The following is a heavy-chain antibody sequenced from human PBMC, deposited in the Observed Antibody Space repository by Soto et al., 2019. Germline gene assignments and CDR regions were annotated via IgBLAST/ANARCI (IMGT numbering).Heavy chain of an antibody. V-gene: IGHV3-48*03. J-gene: IGHJ6*02. CDR2: ISSSGSTI. CDR1: GFTFSSYE. Sequence: SLRLSCAASGFTFSSYEMTWVRQAPGKGLEWVSYISSSGSTIYYADSVKGRFTISRDNAKNSLYLQMNSLRAEDTAVYYCASTGTYYYYGMDVWGQGTTVTVSS. D-gene: IGHD4-17*01. CDR3: ASTGTYYYYGMDV.